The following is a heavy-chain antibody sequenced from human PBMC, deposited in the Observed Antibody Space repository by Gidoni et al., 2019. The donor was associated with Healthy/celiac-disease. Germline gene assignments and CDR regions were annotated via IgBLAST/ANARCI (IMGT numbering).Heavy chain of an antibody. Sequence: QLQLQESGPGLVKPSETLSLTCTVSGGSISSSSYYWGWIRQPPGKGLEWIGSIYYSGSTYYNPSLKSRVTISVDTSKNQFSLKLSSVTAADTAVYYCARHLWQWLVYDAFDIWGQGTMVTVSS. J-gene: IGHJ3*02. CDR1: GGSISSSSYY. CDR3: ARHLWQWLVYDAFDI. CDR2: IYYSGST. V-gene: IGHV4-39*01. D-gene: IGHD6-19*01.